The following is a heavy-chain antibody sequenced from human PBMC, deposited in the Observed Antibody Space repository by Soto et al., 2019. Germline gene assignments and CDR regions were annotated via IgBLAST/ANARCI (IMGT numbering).Heavy chain of an antibody. V-gene: IGHV4-34*01. Sequence: QVQLQQWGAGLLKPSETLSLTCAVYGGSFSGYYWSWIRQPPGKGLEWIGEINHSGSTNDNPSLKSRFTITVHTSKNQFSLKLSSVTAADTAVYYCARGKNVGSPQSFQPWGQGTLVTVSS. CDR1: GGSFSGYY. D-gene: IGHD1-1*01. CDR2: INHSGST. CDR3: ARGKNVGSPQSFQP. J-gene: IGHJ1*01.